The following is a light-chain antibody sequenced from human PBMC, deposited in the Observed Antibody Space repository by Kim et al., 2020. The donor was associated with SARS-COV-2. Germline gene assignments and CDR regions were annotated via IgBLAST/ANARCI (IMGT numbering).Light chain of an antibody. CDR1: SSRSYY. Sequence: LGQTVRITCQGDSSRSYYASWYQQKPGQAPVLVIYGKNNRPSGIPDRFSGSSSGNTASLTITGAQAEDEADYYCNSRDSSGNHLVFGGGTQLTVL. V-gene: IGLV3-19*01. CDR2: GKN. CDR3: NSRDSSGNHLV. J-gene: IGLJ2*01.